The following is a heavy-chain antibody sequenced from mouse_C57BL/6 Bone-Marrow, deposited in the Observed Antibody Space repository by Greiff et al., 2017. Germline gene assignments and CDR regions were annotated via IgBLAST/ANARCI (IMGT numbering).Heavy chain of an antibody. D-gene: IGHD2-1*01. CDR1: GYTFTSYW. CDR2: IYPGSGST. V-gene: IGHV1-55*01. CDR3: ARGVTTSPFYAMDY. J-gene: IGHJ4*01. Sequence: VQLQQPGAELVKPGASVKMSCKASGYTFTSYWITWVKQRPGQGLEWLGDIYPGSGSTNYNEKFKSKATLTVDTSSSTAYMQLSSLTSEDSAVYYCARGVTTSPFYAMDYWGQGTSVTVSS.